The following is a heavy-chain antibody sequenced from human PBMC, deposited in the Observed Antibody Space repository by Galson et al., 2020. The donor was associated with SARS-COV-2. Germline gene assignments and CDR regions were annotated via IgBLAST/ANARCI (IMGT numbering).Heavy chain of an antibody. CDR1: GGSFSGYY. V-gene: IGHV4-34*01. Sequence: SETLSLTCAVYGGSFSGYYWSWIRQPPGKGLEWIGEINHSGSTNYNPSLTRQVTISVDTSKNQFPLKLSSVTAADTAVYYCARSTTVTTFYYYYYGMDVWGQGTTVTVSS. CDR3: ARSTTVTTFYYYYYGMDV. J-gene: IGHJ6*02. CDR2: INHSGST. D-gene: IGHD4-17*01.